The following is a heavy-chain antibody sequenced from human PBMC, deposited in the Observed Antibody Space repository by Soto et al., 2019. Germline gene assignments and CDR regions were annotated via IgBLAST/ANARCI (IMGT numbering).Heavy chain of an antibody. Sequence: PSETLCLTCAFYVGSFSVHSWTWIRQSPGKGLEWIGDINHSGRVNYSPSLKSRVTISLDTSKNQFSLTLSAVTAADTAMYYCSTRAYDTTGYYRFDPWGQGTLVTVSS. J-gene: IGHJ5*01. CDR3: STRAYDTTGYYRFDP. V-gene: IGHV4-34*01. D-gene: IGHD3-22*01. CDR1: VGSFSVHS. CDR2: INHSGRV.